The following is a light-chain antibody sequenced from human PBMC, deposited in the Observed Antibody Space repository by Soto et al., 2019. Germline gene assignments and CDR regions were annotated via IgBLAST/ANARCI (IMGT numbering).Light chain of an antibody. CDR3: QQADGFPRT. V-gene: IGKV1-12*01. CDR2: AAS. CDR1: HGISSW. Sequence: DIQMTQSPSSVSASVGDRVTITCRASHGISSWLAWYQQKPGKAPKLLIYAASSLPSGVPSRFSGSGSGTDFTLTISSLQPGDFAAYGCQQADGFPRTFGGGTKVEIK. J-gene: IGKJ4*01.